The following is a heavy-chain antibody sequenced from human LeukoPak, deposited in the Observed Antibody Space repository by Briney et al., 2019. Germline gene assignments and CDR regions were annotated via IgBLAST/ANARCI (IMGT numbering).Heavy chain of an antibody. CDR3: AREVAYGDYAPGLFDP. V-gene: IGHV1-8*01. D-gene: IGHD4-17*01. CDR1: GYTFTTYD. Sequence: ASVKVSCKASGYTFTTYDISWVRQATGQGLEWMGWMNPNSGNTGYAQKFQGRVTMTRNTSISTAYMELSSLRSEDTAVYYCAREVAYGDYAPGLFDPWGQGTLVTVSS. J-gene: IGHJ5*02. CDR2: MNPNSGNT.